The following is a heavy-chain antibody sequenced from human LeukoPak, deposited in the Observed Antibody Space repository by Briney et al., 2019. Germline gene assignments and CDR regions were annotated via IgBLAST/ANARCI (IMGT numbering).Heavy chain of an antibody. CDR2: INHSGST. Sequence: SETLSLTCAVYGGSSSGYYWSWIRQPPGKGLEWIGEINHSGSTNYNPSLKSRVTISVDTSKNQFSLKLSSVTAADTAVYYCARGTTPQRWLQFHYYYYMDVWGKGTTVTISS. CDR3: ARGTTPQRWLQFHYYYYMDV. V-gene: IGHV4-34*01. J-gene: IGHJ6*03. D-gene: IGHD5-24*01. CDR1: GGSSSGYY.